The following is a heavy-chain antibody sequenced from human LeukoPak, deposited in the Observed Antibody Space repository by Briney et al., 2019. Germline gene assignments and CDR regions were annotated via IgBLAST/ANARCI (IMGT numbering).Heavy chain of an antibody. J-gene: IGHJ3*02. CDR1: GFTFSSYA. Sequence: PGGSLRLSCAASGFTFSSYAMSWVRQAPGKGLEYVSAISSNGGSTYYANSVKGRFTISRDNSKNTLYLQMGSLRAEDMAVYYCARGIAAAAYDAFDIWGQGTMVTVSS. CDR2: ISSNGGST. CDR3: ARGIAAAAYDAFDI. V-gene: IGHV3-64*01. D-gene: IGHD6-13*01.